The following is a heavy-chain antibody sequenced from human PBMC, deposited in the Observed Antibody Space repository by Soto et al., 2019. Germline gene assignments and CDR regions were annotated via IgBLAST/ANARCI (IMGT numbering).Heavy chain of an antibody. CDR1: GDSIDTSRYY. J-gene: IGHJ5*02. V-gene: IGHV4-39*01. Sequence: PSETLSLTCAVSGDSIDTSRYYWCWIRHPPGKGLEWIGSIYYSGTTYYNPSLKSRVTISADTSKNQFSLKLTSVTAADTAFYYCARLKGAFLITTYNWFDPWGQGTLVTVS. D-gene: IGHD3-22*01. CDR2: IYYSGTT. CDR3: ARLKGAFLITTYNWFDP.